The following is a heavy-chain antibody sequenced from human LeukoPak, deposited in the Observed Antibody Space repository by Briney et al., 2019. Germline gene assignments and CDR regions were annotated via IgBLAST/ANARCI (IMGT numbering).Heavy chain of an antibody. D-gene: IGHD2-21*01. CDR3: ARGVVIAPQTLDY. J-gene: IGHJ4*02. CDR2: IYYSGST. CDR1: GGSISSYY. Sequence: SSETLSLTCTVSGGSISSYYWSWIRQPPGKGLEWIGYIYYSGSTNYNPSLKSRVTISVDTSKNQFSLKLSSVTAADTAVYYCARGVVIAPQTLDYWGQGTLVTVSS. V-gene: IGHV4-59*01.